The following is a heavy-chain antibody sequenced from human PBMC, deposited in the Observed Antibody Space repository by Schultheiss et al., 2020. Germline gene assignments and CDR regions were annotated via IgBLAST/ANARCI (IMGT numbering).Heavy chain of an antibody. CDR2: IYYSGST. CDR1: GDSIGTYVYY. V-gene: IGHV4-31*03. CDR3: ARQRKFKEMATQPVDY. D-gene: IGHD5-24*01. Sequence: SETLSLTCSVSGDSIGTYVYYWGWIRQPPGKGLEWIGYIYYSGSTYYNPSLKSRVTISVDTSKNQFSLKLSSATAADTAVYYCARQRKFKEMATQPVDYWGQGTLVTVSS. J-gene: IGHJ4*02.